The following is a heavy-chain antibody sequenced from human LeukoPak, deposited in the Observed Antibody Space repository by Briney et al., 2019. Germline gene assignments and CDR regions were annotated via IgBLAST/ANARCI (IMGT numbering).Heavy chain of an antibody. D-gene: IGHD6-13*01. Sequence: GGSLRLSCAASGFTFSNYWMSWVRQAPGKGLEWVANIKQDGSEKYYVDSVKGRFTISRDNAKNSLYLQMNSLRAEDTAVYYCARFDGCSSSWSFDYWGQGTLVTVSS. V-gene: IGHV3-7*01. CDR2: IKQDGSEK. J-gene: IGHJ4*02. CDR3: ARFDGCSSSWSFDY. CDR1: GFTFSNYW.